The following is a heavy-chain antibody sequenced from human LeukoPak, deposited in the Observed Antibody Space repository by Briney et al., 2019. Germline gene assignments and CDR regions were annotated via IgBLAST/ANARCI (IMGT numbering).Heavy chain of an antibody. CDR1: GYTFTDFY. CDR2: INPNSGDT. CDR3: ARQGASRTSCHYN. D-gene: IGHD2-2*01. J-gene: IGHJ4*02. V-gene: IGHV1-2*02. Sequence: ASVKVSCKASGYTFTDFYLHWVRQAPGQGLEWMGWINPNSGDTNYAQKFQARVTMTRDTSINTAYMELSGLKSDDTAVYFCARQGASRTSCHYNWGQGTLVTVSS.